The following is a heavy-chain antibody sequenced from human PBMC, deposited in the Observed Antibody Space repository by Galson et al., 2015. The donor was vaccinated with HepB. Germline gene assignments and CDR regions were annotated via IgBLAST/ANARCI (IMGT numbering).Heavy chain of an antibody. CDR3: TTSRAYHDGGGFDS. Sequence: SLRLSCAASGVTFINAWMNWVRQAPGKGLEWVGRIKSETDGGTTDYAGPLKGRFTISRDTSNKVRYLQMNNLKPEDTAVCYCTTSRAYHDGGGFDSWGPGTLVTVSS. D-gene: IGHD3-22*01. J-gene: IGHJ4*02. V-gene: IGHV3-15*01. CDR2: IKSETDGGTT. CDR1: GVTFINAW.